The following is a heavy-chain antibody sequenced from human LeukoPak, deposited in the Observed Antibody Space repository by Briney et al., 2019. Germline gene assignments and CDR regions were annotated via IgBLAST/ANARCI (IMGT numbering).Heavy chain of an antibody. J-gene: IGHJ5*02. CDR1: GFTFSSYS. Sequence: GGSLRLSCAASGFTFSSYSMNWVRQAPGKGLEWVSSISSSSSYIYYADSVKGRFTISRDNAKNSLYLQMNSLSAEDTAMYYCAREEMGGTTRSGALTWGQETLVTVSS. V-gene: IGHV3-21*01. D-gene: IGHD1-14*01. CDR2: ISSSSSYI. CDR3: AREEMGGTTRSGALT.